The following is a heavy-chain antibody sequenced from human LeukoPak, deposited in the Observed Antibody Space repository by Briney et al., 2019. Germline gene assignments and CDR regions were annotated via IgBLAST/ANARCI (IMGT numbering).Heavy chain of an antibody. Sequence: GESLRLSCAASGFTFSSYAMHWVRQAPGQGLEWVSSISGGGGSRYYGDSVKGRVTISRDNSKNTLYLQMNSLRAEDTAVYYCAKGGYCSSTSCQSDAFDIWGQGTRVTVSS. J-gene: IGHJ3*02. CDR3: AKGGYCSSTSCQSDAFDI. CDR2: ISGGGGSR. CDR1: GFTFSSYA. D-gene: IGHD2-2*01. V-gene: IGHV3-23*01.